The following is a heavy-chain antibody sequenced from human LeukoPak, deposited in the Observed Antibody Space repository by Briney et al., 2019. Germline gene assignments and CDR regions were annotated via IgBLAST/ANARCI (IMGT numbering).Heavy chain of an antibody. J-gene: IGHJ4*02. CDR2: MNPNSGDT. D-gene: IGHD2-2*01. V-gene: IGHV1-2*02. CDR1: GYTFTGYY. Sequence: ASVKVSCKASGYTFTGYYMHWVRQAPGQGLEWMGWMNPNSGDTSYAREFQGRVTMTRDTSLSTAYMELSRLRSDDTAVYFCARRPINCIITNCYVDYWGQGTLVTVSS. CDR3: ARRPINCIITNCYVDY.